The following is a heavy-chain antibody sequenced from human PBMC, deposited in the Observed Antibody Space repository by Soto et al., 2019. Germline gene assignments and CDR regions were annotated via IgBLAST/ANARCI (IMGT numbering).Heavy chain of an antibody. CDR2: INAGNGNT. Sequence: ASVKVSCKASGYTFTSYATHWVRQAPGQRLEWMGWINAGNGNTKYSQKFQGRVTITRDTSASTAYMELSSLRSEDTAVYYCAGAWDSSGWYGEAEYFQHWGQGTLVTVSS. D-gene: IGHD6-19*01. CDR1: GYTFTSYA. V-gene: IGHV1-3*01. CDR3: AGAWDSSGWYGEAEYFQH. J-gene: IGHJ1*01.